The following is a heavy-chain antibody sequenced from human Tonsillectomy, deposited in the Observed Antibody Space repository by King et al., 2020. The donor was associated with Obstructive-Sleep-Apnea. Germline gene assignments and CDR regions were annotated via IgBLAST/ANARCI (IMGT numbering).Heavy chain of an antibody. D-gene: IGHD6-19*01. J-gene: IGHJ4*02. CDR3: ARSHEAVADFFDY. Sequence: VQLPQWGAGLLKPSETLSLTCAVYGGSFSGYYWSWIRQPPGKGLEWSGEINHSGSTNYNPSLKSRVTISVDTSKNQFSLKLSSVTAADTAVYYCARSHEAVADFFDYWGQGTLVTVSS. CDR2: INHSGST. CDR1: GGSFSGYY. V-gene: IGHV4-34*01.